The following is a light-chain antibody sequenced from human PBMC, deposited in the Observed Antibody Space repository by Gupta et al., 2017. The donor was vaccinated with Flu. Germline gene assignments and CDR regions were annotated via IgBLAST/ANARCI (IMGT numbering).Light chain of an antibody. J-gene: IGLJ2*01. V-gene: IGLV1-51*01. CDR3: GTWDGSLSGVV. CDR1: SSDNGKNA. Sequence: SSSDNGKNAVSLYQQLPGTAPKILIYEDAKRPSGIPDRFSGSKSGSSVPLAITGLQAGDEADYYCGTWDGSLSGVVFGGGTKLTVL. CDR2: EDA.